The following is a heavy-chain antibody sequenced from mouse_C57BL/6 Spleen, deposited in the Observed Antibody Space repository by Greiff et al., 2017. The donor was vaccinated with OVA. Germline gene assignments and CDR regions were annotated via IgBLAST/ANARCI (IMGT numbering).Heavy chain of an antibody. Sequence: EVMLVESGGGLVQPKGSLKLSCAASGFSFNTYAMNWVRQAPGKGLEWVARIRSKSNNYATYYADSVKDRFTISRDDSESMLYLQMNNLKTEDTAMYYCVRRHVNWYFDVWGTGTTVTVSS. CDR1: GFSFNTYA. CDR3: VRRHVNWYFDV. J-gene: IGHJ1*03. CDR2: IRSKSNNYAT. V-gene: IGHV10-1*01. D-gene: IGHD3-1*01.